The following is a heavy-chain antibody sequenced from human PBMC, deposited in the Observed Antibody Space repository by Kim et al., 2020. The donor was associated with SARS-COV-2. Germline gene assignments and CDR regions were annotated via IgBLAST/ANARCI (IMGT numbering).Heavy chain of an antibody. V-gene: IGHV3-33*05. CDR1: GFTFSNYG. CDR2: ISYDGSNK. Sequence: GGSLRLSCAASGFTFSNYGMHWVRQAPGKGLEWVAVISYDGSNKYYADSVKGRFTISRDNSKNTLYLQMNSLRAEDTAVYYCASPGSDGYYGSGANWFDPWGQGTLVTVSS. J-gene: IGHJ5*02. CDR3: ASPGSDGYYGSGANWFDP. D-gene: IGHD3-10*01.